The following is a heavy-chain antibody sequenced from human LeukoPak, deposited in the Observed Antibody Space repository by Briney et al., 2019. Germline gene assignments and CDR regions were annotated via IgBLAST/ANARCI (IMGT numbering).Heavy chain of an antibody. CDR2: IIPILGIA. CDR1: GGTFSSYA. CDR3: ARDKWELLGPFDY. Sequence: GSSVKASCKASGGTFSSYAISWVRQAPGQGLEWMGRIIPILGIANYAQKFQGRVTITADKSTSTAYLELSSLRSEDTAVYYCARDKWELLGPFDYWGQGTLVTVSS. J-gene: IGHJ4*02. D-gene: IGHD1-26*01. V-gene: IGHV1-69*04.